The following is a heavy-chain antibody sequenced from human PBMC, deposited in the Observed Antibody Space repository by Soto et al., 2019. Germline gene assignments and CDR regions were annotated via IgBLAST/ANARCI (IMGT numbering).Heavy chain of an antibody. D-gene: IGHD3-22*01. V-gene: IGHV1-69*01. CDR3: VRDRRIYYSDPHDEFVASDYEV. J-gene: IGHJ3*01. CDR1: GGIFGSHG. Sequence: QVQLIQSEAEVKKPGSSVRVSCTASGGIFGSHGFSWVRQAPGQRLEWVGGFIPIFRTLTYTEKFQARVRNAADESTNTVCLDLSSLTSEDTAVYYCVRDRRIYYSDPHDEFVASDYEVWGQGTMVSVSS. CDR2: FIPIFRTL.